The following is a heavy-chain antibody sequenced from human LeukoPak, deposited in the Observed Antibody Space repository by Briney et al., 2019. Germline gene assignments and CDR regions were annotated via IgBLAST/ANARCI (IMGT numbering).Heavy chain of an antibody. Sequence: SETLSLTCSASGGSISSSSYYWGWIRQPPGKGLEWIGNVYYSGSTYSNPSLKNRVTIFVDTSKKQFSLKLSSVTAADTAVYYCARNIAVAGRGDYMDVWGKGTTVTISS. V-gene: IGHV4-39*01. D-gene: IGHD6-19*01. CDR3: ARNIAVAGRGDYMDV. CDR2: VYYSGST. CDR1: GGSISSSSYY. J-gene: IGHJ6*03.